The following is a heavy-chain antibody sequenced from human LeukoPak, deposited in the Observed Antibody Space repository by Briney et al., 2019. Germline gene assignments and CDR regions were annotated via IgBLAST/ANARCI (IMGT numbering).Heavy chain of an antibody. CDR1: GYTFTSYD. CDR2: MNPNSGST. V-gene: IGHV1-8*03. J-gene: IGHJ5*02. Sequence: GASVKVSCKASGYTFTSYDINWVRQATGQGLEWMGWMNPNSGSTGYAQKFQGRVTITRNTSISTAYMELSSLRSEDTAVYYCARARHSNWNYDNEFGGFDPWGQGTLVTVSS. CDR3: ARARHSNWNYDNEFGGFDP. D-gene: IGHD1-7*01.